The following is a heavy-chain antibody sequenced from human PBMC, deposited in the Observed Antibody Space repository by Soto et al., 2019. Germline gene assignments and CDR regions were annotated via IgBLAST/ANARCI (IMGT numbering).Heavy chain of an antibody. CDR2: INQNGRDK. Sequence: EVQLVESGGGLVQPGGSLRLSCAASGFTLSHYGMSWVRQAPGKGLEWVAIINQNGRDKYYVDSVKGQFTISSDNAKELMYLQMKILRDEATAVSYCERESATAVVNYWMDVWGQGTTVTVSS. CDR1: GFTLSHYG. J-gene: IGHJ6*02. CDR3: ERESATAVVNYWMDV. V-gene: IGHV3-7*01. D-gene: IGHD2-8*02.